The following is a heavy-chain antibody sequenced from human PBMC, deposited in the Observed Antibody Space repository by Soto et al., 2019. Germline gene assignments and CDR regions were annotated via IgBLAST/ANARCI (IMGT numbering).Heavy chain of an antibody. D-gene: IGHD2-2*01. V-gene: IGHV3-23*01. CDR2: ISQSGDFT. J-gene: IGHJ6*02. CDR1: GFTFSSYA. Sequence: GGSLRLSCAASGFTFSSYAMSWVRQAPGKGLEYVSIISQSGDFTYYADSVKGRFTISRDNSKNTLYLQIHSLRADDTAVYYCAKKYCSSAGCPYGMDVWGQGTTVTVSS. CDR3: AKKYCSSAGCPYGMDV.